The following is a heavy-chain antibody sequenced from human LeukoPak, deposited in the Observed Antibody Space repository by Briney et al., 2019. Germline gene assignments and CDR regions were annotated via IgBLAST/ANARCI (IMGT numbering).Heavy chain of an antibody. CDR1: GGSISGHY. Sequence: SETLSLACTVSGGSISGHYWTWIRQPPGKGLEWIGQIHYSGKADYNPSLRSRINISVDMSKNQMSLKVNSVTAADTAVYYCARFGVDYDMDVWGQGTTVTVS. V-gene: IGHV4-59*11. CDR3: ARFGVDYDMDV. J-gene: IGHJ6*02. D-gene: IGHD3-16*01. CDR2: IHYSGKA.